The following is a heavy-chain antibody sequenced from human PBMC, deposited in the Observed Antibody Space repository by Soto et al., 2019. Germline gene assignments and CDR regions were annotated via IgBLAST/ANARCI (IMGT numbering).Heavy chain of an antibody. CDR1: GYTFTSYG. CDR2: ISAYNGNT. D-gene: IGHD4-17*01. CDR3: ARHTLSYGDYSFEIFDY. Sequence: GASVKVSCKASGYTFTSYGISWVRQAPGQGLEWMGWISAYNGNTNYAQKLQGRVTMTTDTSTSTAYMELRSLRSDDTAVYYCARHTLSYGDYSFEIFDYWGQGTLVTVS. V-gene: IGHV1-18*01. J-gene: IGHJ4*02.